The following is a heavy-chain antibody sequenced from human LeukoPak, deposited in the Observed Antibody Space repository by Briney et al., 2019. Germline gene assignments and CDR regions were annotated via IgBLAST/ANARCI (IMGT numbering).Heavy chain of an antibody. CDR2: IYYSGST. V-gene: IGHV4-59*08. CDR3: ARRLAAAGSHYYYYYMDV. CDR1: GGSISSYY. D-gene: IGHD6-13*01. Sequence: SETLSLTCTVSGGSISSYYWSWIRQPPGKGLEWIGYIYYSGSTNYNPSLKSRVTISVDTSKNQFSLKLSSVTAADTAVYYCARRLAAAGSHYYYYYMDVWGKGTTVTISS. J-gene: IGHJ6*03.